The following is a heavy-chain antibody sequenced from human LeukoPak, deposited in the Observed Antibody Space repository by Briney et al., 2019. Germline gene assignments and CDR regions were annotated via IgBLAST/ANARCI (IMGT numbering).Heavy chain of an antibody. V-gene: IGHV4-34*01. CDR1: GFTFTNYW. Sequence: GSLRLPCAASGFTFTNYWMSWIRQPPGKGLEWIGEINHSGSTNYNPSLKSRVTISVDTSKNQFSLKLSSVTAADTAVYYCARGRLIDPWGQGTLVTVSS. J-gene: IGHJ5*02. D-gene: IGHD2-21*01. CDR2: INHSGST. CDR3: ARGRLIDP.